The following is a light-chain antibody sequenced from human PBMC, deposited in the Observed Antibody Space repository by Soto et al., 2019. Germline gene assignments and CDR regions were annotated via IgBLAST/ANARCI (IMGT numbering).Light chain of an antibody. J-gene: IGLJ1*01. CDR3: NSYTSSSTYV. V-gene: IGLV2-14*01. CDR1: TSDVGRYN. Sequence: QSALTQPASVSGSPGQPITISCTGTTSDVGRYNVSWYQQHPGKAPKLIIYDVSNRPSGVSNRFSGSKSGNTASLTISGLQAEDEADYYCNSYTSSSTYVFGTGTKVTVL. CDR2: DVS.